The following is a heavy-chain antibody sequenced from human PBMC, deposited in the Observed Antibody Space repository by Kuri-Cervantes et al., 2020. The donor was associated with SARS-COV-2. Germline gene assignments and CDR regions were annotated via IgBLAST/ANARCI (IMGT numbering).Heavy chain of an antibody. D-gene: IGHD1-26*01. CDR1: EGSMAALY. Sequence: SETLSLTCSVSEGSMAALYYSWIRQTAAMGLEWIGRAYIMGTTNNSPSLQGRVTMSVDPSKIQFFLELTSVTAADTAVYYCATEVGATNFDHWGQGILVTVSS. V-gene: IGHV4-4*07. CDR2: AYIMGTT. J-gene: IGHJ4*02. CDR3: ATEVGATNFDH.